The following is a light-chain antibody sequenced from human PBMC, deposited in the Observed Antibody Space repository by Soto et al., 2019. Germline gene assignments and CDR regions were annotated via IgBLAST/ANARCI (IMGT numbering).Light chain of an antibody. CDR1: SSDVGGYNY. CDR2: DVS. J-gene: IGLJ1*01. V-gene: IGLV2-11*01. CDR3: CSYAGSYYV. Sequence: QSVLTQPRSVSGSPGQSVTISCTGTSSDVGGYNYVSWYQQHPGKAPKLMIYDVSKRPSGVPDRFSGSKSGNTASLTSSGLEAEDEADYDCCSYAGSYYVFGTGTKVTVL.